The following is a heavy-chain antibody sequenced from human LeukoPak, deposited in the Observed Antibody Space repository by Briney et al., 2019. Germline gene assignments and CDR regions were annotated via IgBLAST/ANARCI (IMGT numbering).Heavy chain of an antibody. CDR1: GGTFSSYA. V-gene: IGHV1-69*06. CDR3: ATDSLAYDILTGYRTPNWFDP. Sequence: SVKVSCKASGGTFSSYAISWVRQAPGQGLEWMGGIIPIFGTANYAQKFQGRVTMTEDTSTDTAYMELSSLRSEDTAVYYCATDSLAYDILTGYRTPNWFDPWGQGTLVTVSS. J-gene: IGHJ5*02. CDR2: IIPIFGTA. D-gene: IGHD3-9*01.